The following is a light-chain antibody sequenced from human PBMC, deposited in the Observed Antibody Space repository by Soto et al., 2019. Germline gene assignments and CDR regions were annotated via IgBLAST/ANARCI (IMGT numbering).Light chain of an antibody. CDR1: SSNIGSNY. Sequence: QSALTQPPSASGTPGQVVTISCSGSSSNIGSNYVYWYQQLPGTAPKLLIYRNNQRPSGVPDRFSGSKSGTSASPAISGLRSEDEADYYCAAWDDSLSGRGVFGTGTKVTVL. CDR2: RNN. V-gene: IGLV1-47*01. CDR3: AAWDDSLSGRGV. J-gene: IGLJ1*01.